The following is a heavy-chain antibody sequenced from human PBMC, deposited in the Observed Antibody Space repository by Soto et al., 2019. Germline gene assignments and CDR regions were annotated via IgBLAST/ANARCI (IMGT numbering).Heavy chain of an antibody. CDR3: ARETRSSSWLNWFDP. V-gene: IGHV4-59*01. CDR2: IYYSGST. Sequence: SETLSLTCTVSGGSLSSYDWSWIRQPPGKGLEWIGYIYYSGSTNYNPSLKSRVTISVDTSKNQFSLKLSSVTAADTAVYYCARETRSSSWLNWFDPWGQGTLVTVSS. CDR1: GGSLSSYD. J-gene: IGHJ5*02. D-gene: IGHD6-13*01.